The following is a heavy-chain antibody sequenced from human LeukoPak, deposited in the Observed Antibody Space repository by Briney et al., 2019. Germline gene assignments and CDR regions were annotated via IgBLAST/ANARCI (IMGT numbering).Heavy chain of an antibody. CDR3: ARDQKQWLPTYQPPNDY. CDR1: GYTFTGYY. Sequence: ASVKVSCKASGYTFTGYYMHWVRQAPGQGLEWMGWINPNSGGTNYAQKFQGRVTMTRDTSISTAYMELSRLRSDDTAVYYCARDQKQWLPTYQPPNDYWGQGTLVTVSS. D-gene: IGHD6-19*01. V-gene: IGHV1-2*02. J-gene: IGHJ4*02. CDR2: INPNSGGT.